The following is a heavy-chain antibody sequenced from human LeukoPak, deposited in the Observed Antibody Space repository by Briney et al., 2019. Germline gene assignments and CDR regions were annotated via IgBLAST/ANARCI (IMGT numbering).Heavy chain of an antibody. D-gene: IGHD5-12*01. CDR3: ARKGISGLKHGDAFDV. J-gene: IGHJ3*01. CDR1: GGSVSSGGYY. V-gene: IGHV4-31*03. Sequence: PSETLSLTCSVSGGSVSSGGYYWSWIRQRPGKGLEWIGHIYYNGNTYYNPSLQSRVTISVATFKNLFSLRLTSVTVADTAVYYCARKGISGLKHGDAFDVWGQGTLVSVSS. CDR2: IYYNGNT.